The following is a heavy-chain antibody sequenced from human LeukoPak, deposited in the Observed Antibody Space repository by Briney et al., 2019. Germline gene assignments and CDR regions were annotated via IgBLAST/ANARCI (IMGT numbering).Heavy chain of an antibody. D-gene: IGHD6-6*01. CDR2: SNPNSGGT. CDR1: GYTFTGSY. Sequence: ASVKVSCKASGYTFTGSYMHWVRQAPGQGLEWMGWSNPNSGGTNYAQKFQGRVTMTRDTSISTAYMELSRLRSDDTAVYYCARDWITAARQPEFIDYWGQGTLVTVSS. J-gene: IGHJ4*02. V-gene: IGHV1-2*02. CDR3: ARDWITAARQPEFIDY.